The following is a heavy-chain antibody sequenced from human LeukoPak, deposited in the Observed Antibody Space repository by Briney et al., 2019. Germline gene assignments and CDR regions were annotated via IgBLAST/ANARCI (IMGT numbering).Heavy chain of an antibody. D-gene: IGHD6-13*01. CDR2: IYTSGST. V-gene: IGHV4-61*02. CDR1: GGSISSGSYY. Sequence: PSETLSLTCTVSGGSISSGSYYWSRIRQPAGKGLEWIGRIYTSGSTNYNPSLKSRVTISVDTSKNQFSLKLSSVTAADTAVYYCASPGPYSSSWYVWGKGTTVTVSS. J-gene: IGHJ6*04. CDR3: ASPGPYSSSWYV.